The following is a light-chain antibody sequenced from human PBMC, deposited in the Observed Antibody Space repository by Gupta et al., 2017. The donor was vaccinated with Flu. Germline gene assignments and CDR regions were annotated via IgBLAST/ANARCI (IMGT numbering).Light chain of an antibody. Sequence: DIQMTQPPSTLSASVGDRVTITCRASQSISSWLAWYQQKPGKAPKLLIYKASSLESGVPSRFSGSDSGTEFTLTISSLQPDDFATYYCQQYNNYPWTFGQGTKVEIK. CDR2: KAS. CDR1: QSISSW. V-gene: IGKV1-5*03. CDR3: QQYNNYPWT. J-gene: IGKJ1*01.